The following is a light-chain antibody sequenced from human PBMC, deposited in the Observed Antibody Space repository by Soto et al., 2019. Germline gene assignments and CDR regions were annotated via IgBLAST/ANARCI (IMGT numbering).Light chain of an antibody. CDR3: MQALQTPT. CDR1: QSLLHRNGYNY. Sequence: DIVMTQSPLSLPVTPGEPASISCRSSQSLLHRNGYNYLDWYLQKPGQSPQLLNYLGSNRASGVPDRFSGSGSGTDFTLKISRVEAEDVGVYYCMQALQTPTFGGGTKVEIK. V-gene: IGKV2-28*01. J-gene: IGKJ4*01. CDR2: LGS.